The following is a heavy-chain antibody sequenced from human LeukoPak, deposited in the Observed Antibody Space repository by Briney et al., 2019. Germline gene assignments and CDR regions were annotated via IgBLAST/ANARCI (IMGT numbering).Heavy chain of an antibody. Sequence: GTSLRLSCVASGFSFSNHGMHWVRQAPGKGLEWVSVIASDGGAKFYADSVKGRFTLSRDNPKNMFFLQMNLLTVEDTAIYYCAREATWGQWYFDHWGQGTPVAVSS. CDR1: GFSFSNHG. CDR3: AREATWGQWYFDH. V-gene: IGHV3-30*03. J-gene: IGHJ4*02. CDR2: IASDGGAK. D-gene: IGHD6-19*01.